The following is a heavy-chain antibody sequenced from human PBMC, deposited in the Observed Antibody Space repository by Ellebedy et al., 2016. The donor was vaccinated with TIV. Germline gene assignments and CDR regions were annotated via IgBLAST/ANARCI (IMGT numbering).Heavy chain of an antibody. Sequence: LSLTCAASGFTFSSYSMNWVRQAPGKGLEYVSAISSNGGSTYYADSVKGRFTISRENAKNSLYLQMNSLRAGDTAVYYCARGNPDIRPRYGMDVWGQGTTVTVSS. D-gene: IGHD3-9*01. J-gene: IGHJ6*02. CDR2: ISSNGGST. CDR1: GFTFSSYS. CDR3: ARGNPDIRPRYGMDV. V-gene: IGHV3-64*04.